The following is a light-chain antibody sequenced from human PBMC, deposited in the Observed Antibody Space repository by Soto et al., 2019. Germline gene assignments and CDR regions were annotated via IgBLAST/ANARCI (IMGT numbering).Light chain of an antibody. Sequence: QSVLTQPPSVSGAPGQRVTISCTGSSSNIGAGYDVHWYQQLPGTAPKLLIYRNSNRPSGVPDRFSGSKSGTSASLAITGLQAEDEADYYCQSCDSSLSGSGVLGTGTKVTVL. CDR1: SSNIGAGYD. J-gene: IGLJ1*01. CDR3: QSCDSSLSGSGV. V-gene: IGLV1-40*01. CDR2: RNS.